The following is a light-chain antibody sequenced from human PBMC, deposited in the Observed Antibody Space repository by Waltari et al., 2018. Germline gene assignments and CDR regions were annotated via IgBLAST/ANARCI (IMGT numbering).Light chain of an antibody. V-gene: IGKV1-16*01. Sequence: DIRLTQSPPSLSASVGDRVTITCRASHGISYYLAWFQQRPGKAPKPLIFGASSLQSGVPWRFSGGGSETFFTLTINDLQPEDFATYYCQQYNSYPPTFGGGTRV. CDR1: HGISYY. CDR3: QQYNSYPPT. CDR2: GAS. J-gene: IGKJ4*01.